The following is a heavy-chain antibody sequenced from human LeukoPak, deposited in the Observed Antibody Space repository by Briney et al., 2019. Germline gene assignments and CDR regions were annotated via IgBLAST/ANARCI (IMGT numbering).Heavy chain of an antibody. Sequence: GGSLRLSCAASGFTFSTYGMHWVRQAPGKGLEWVAVTSYDGSNKYYADSVKGRFTISRDNSKNTLHLQMNSLRAEDTAVYYCARDPPMYYYDEPGSRDAFDIWGQGTMVTVSS. CDR2: TSYDGSNK. CDR1: GFTFSTYG. CDR3: ARDPPMYYYDEPGSRDAFDI. J-gene: IGHJ3*02. V-gene: IGHV3-30*03. D-gene: IGHD3-22*01.